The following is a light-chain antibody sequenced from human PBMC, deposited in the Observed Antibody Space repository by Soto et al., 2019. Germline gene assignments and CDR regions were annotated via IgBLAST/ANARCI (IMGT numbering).Light chain of an antibody. CDR2: DTS. J-gene: IGKJ5*01. CDR3: QQYGTSEII. Sequence: VVLTQSPATLSLSPGERAALSCGASESVSSNQLAWYQQRPGQAPRLLIYDTSSRASGIPDRFSGSGSGTDFTLTISRLETEDFAVFYCQQYGTSEIIFGQGTRLEIK. V-gene: IGKV3D-20*01. CDR1: ESVSSNQ.